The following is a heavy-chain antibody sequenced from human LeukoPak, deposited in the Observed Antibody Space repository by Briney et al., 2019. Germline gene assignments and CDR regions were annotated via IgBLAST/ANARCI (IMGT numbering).Heavy chain of an antibody. D-gene: IGHD2-2*01. J-gene: IGHJ4*02. CDR2: IIGGGGST. V-gene: IGHV3-23*01. Sequence: GGSLRLSCAASGFSFSRAWMSWVRQAPGKGLEWVSGIIGGGGSTYYADSVKGRFTISGDNSRNTLFLQMNSLRAEDTAVYYCAHGAMYQLDYWGQGTLVTVSS. CDR1: GFSFSRAW. CDR3: AHGAMYQLDY.